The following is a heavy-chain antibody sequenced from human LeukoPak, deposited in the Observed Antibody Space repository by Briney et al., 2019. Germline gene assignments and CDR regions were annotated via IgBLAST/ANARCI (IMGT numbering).Heavy chain of an antibody. V-gene: IGHV1-18*01. D-gene: IGHD2-2*01. CDR2: ISAYNGNT. Sequence: ASVKVSCKASGYTFTSYGISWVRQAPGQGLEWMGWISAYNGNTNYAQKLQGRVTMTTDTSTSTAYMELRSLRSDDTAVYYCARDRPDIVVVPAANVGDYWGQGTLVTVSS. CDR1: GYTFTSYG. J-gene: IGHJ4*02. CDR3: ARDRPDIVVVPAANVGDY.